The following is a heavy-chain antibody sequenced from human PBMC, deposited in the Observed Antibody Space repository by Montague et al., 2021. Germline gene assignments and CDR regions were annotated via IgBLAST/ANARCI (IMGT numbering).Heavy chain of an antibody. CDR2: IYYSGNS. D-gene: IGHD6-13*01. CDR1: GASITSNIYY. V-gene: IGHV4-39*07. J-gene: IGHJ5*01. Sequence: SETLSLTCTVSGASITSNIYYWGWIRQSPGKGLEWIGSIYYSGNSFYHPSLKSRITMAVDTSKNQFSLKLSSVTAADTAIYYCARVFSSWYVGWFDSWGQGTLVTVSS. CDR3: ARVFSSWYVGWFDS.